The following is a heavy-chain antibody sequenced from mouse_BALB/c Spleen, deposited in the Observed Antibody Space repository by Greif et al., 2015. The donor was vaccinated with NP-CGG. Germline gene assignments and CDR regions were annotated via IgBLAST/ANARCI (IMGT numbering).Heavy chain of an antibody. CDR3: TRSDGNYAWFAY. J-gene: IGHJ3*01. CDR2: INPSNGGT. Sequence: VQLQQSGAELVKPGASVKLSCKASGYTFTSYYMYWVKQRPGQGLEWIGEINPSNGGTNFNEKFKSKATLTVDKSSSTAYMQLRSLTSEDSAVYYCTRSDGNYAWFAYWGQGTLVTVSA. V-gene: IGHV1S81*02. CDR1: GYTFTSYY. D-gene: IGHD2-1*01.